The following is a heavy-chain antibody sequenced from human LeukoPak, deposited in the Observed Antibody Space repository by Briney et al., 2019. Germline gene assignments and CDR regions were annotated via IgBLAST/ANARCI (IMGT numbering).Heavy chain of an antibody. D-gene: IGHD2-15*01. V-gene: IGHV3-30*02. J-gene: IGHJ6*02. CDR2: IQSDGSKT. CDR1: GFSFSNYG. CDR3: AKRYCKSATCRSDMDA. Sequence: GGSLRLSCAAAGFSFSNYGMHWVRQAPGKGLEWVALIQSDGSKTYSADSVKGRFTISRDKPRNTLYLQMNRLRPEDTAVYCCAKRYCKSATCRSDMDAWGQGTTVTVSS.